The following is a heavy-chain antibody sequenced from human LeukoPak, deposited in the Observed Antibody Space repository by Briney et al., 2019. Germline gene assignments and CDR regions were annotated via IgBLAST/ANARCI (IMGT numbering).Heavy chain of an antibody. CDR1: GFTFSSYA. CDR2: ISGSGGST. J-gene: IGHJ5*02. Sequence: GGSLRLSCAASGFTFSSYAMSWVRQAPGKGLEWVSAISGSGGSTYYADSVKGRFTISRDNPKNTLYLQMNSLRAEDTAVYYCAKGPYSSSWYWFDPWGQGTLVTVSS. D-gene: IGHD6-13*01. V-gene: IGHV3-23*01. CDR3: AKGPYSSSWYWFDP.